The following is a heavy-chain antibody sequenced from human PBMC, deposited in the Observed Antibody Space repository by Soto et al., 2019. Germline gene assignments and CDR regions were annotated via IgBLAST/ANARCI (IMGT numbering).Heavy chain of an antibody. D-gene: IGHD2-2*02. CDR2: ISGGGDTT. J-gene: IGHJ3*01. CDR3: AKDYCSSTSCYTLGVFHV. CDR1: GFIFSNYA. Sequence: EVQLVESGGGLVKPGGSLRLSCAASGFIFSNYAMRWVRQAPGKGLEWVSSISGGGDTTDYADSVKGRFTISRDNSKNTLSLQMKSLRAEDTAVYFCAKDYCSSTSCYTLGVFHVWGQGTMVTVSS. V-gene: IGHV3-23*04.